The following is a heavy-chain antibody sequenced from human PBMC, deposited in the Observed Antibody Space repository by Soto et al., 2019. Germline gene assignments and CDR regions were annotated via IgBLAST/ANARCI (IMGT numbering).Heavy chain of an antibody. CDR1: GGSISSGGYY. CDR2: IYYSGST. J-gene: IGHJ5*02. CDR3: ARVPHSSSWTNWFDP. V-gene: IGHV4-31*03. Sequence: SETLSLTCTVSGGSISSGGYYWSWIRQHPGKGLEWIGYIYYSGSTYYNPSLKSRVTISVDTSKNQFSLKLSSVTAADTAVYYCARVPHSSSWTNWFDPRGQGTLVTVSS. D-gene: IGHD6-13*01.